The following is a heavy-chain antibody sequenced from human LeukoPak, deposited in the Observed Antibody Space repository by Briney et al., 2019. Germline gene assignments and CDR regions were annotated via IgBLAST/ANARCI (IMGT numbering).Heavy chain of an antibody. CDR2: MNPNSGNT. V-gene: IGHV1-8*01. J-gene: IGHJ4*02. CDR3: ARARHCTNGVCYMYYFDY. Sequence: SSVKVSCKASGYTFARYDINWVRQATGQGLEWMGWMNPNSGNTGYAQKFQGRVTMTRNTSISTAYMELSSLRSEDTAVYYCARARHCTNGVCYMYYFDYWGQGTLVTVSS. CDR1: GYTFARYD. D-gene: IGHD2-8*01.